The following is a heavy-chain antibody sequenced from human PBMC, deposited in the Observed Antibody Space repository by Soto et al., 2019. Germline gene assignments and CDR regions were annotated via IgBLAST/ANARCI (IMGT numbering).Heavy chain of an antibody. Sequence: LSLTCTVSGGSISSSSYYWGWIRQPPGKGLEWIGSIYYSGSTYYNPSLKSRVTISVDTSKNQFSLKLSSVTAADTAVYYCARHEGSVTTPIDYWGQGTLVTVSS. CDR1: GGSISSSSYY. CDR2: IYYSGST. V-gene: IGHV4-39*01. J-gene: IGHJ4*02. D-gene: IGHD4-17*01. CDR3: ARHEGSVTTPIDY.